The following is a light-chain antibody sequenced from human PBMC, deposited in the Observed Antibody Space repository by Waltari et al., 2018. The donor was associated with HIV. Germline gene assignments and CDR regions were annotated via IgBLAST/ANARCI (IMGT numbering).Light chain of an antibody. CDR3: QSYDSTLSGSVV. CDR2: GDT. CDR1: RSNLRAGSD. J-gene: IGLJ2*01. V-gene: IGLV1-40*01. Sequence: SVLTQPPSVPWAPSRRLTISCTGSRSNLRAGSDVHWYQQVPGRAPKLLIYGDTNRPSGVPDRFSGSKSGTSASLAITGLQAEDEANYYCQSYDSTLSGSVVFGGGTKLTGL.